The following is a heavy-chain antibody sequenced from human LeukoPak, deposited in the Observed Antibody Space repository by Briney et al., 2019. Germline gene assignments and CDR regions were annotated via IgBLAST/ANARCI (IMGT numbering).Heavy chain of an antibody. CDR3: TTDLPSVGTGWSDIDY. J-gene: IGHJ4*02. CDR1: GFTFSNAW. Sequence: PGGCVRLSCAASGFTFSNAWMSWVRQAPGKGLEWVGRVISEHSGGTTDYAAHVKGRSTISRDDPENMVYLQMNSLETEDTAVYYCTTDLPSVGTGWSDIDYWGQGALFTVSP. D-gene: IGHD6-19*01. CDR2: VISEHSGGTT. V-gene: IGHV3-15*01.